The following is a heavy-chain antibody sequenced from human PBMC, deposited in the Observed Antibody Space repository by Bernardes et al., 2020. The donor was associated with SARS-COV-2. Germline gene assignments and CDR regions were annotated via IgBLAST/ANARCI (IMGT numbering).Heavy chain of an antibody. V-gene: IGHV3-7*01. CDR1: RFTFSNYW. J-gene: IGHJ6*02. D-gene: IGHD4-17*01. Sequence: GGSLRLSCAASRFTFSNYWMSWVRQGPGKGLEWVANIKQDGSEKYYVDSVKGRFTISRDNAKNSQYLQMNNLRAEDTAVYYCVKGDYEDGHYYFGMDVWGQGTTVTVSS. CDR2: IKQDGSEK. CDR3: VKGDYEDGHYYFGMDV.